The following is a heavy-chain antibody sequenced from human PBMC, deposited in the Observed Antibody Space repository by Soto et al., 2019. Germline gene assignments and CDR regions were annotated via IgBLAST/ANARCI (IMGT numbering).Heavy chain of an antibody. CDR3: VRDLEPLRYFDWSPLDY. V-gene: IGHV3-33*01. CDR2: IWYDGSNK. Sequence: GGSLRLSCAASGFTFSSYGMHWVRQAPGKGLEWVAVIWYDGSNKYYADSVKGRFTISRDNSKNTLYLQMNSLRAEDTAVYYCVRDLEPLRYFDWSPLDYCGQGTLVTVSS. CDR1: GFTFSSYG. J-gene: IGHJ4*02. D-gene: IGHD3-9*01.